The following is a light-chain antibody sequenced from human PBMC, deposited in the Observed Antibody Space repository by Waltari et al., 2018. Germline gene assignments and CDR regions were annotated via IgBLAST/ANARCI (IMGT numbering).Light chain of an antibody. CDR3: QVWDSGSDLWV. V-gene: IGLV3-21*02. CDR2: DDS. Sequence: LLTQPPSVSVAPGQTAKITCGQTNIGSKSVHWYRQRPGQAPELVVYDDSDRPSGITERFSGSNSGNTATLTISRVEAGDEADFYCQVWDSGSDLWVFGGGTRLTVL. J-gene: IGLJ3*02. CDR1: NIGSKS.